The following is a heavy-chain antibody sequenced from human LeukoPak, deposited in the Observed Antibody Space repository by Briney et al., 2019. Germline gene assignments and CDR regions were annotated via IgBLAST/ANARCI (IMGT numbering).Heavy chain of an antibody. CDR1: GGSISSGSYY. Sequence: MTSQTLSLTCTVSGGSISSGSYYWSWIRQPAGKGLEWIGRIYTSGSTNYNPSLKSRVTISVDTSKNQFSLKLSSVTAADTAVYYCARGRGVVVPAARSGGSYRNYYYYMDVWGKGTTVTVSS. CDR2: IYTSGST. V-gene: IGHV4-61*02. D-gene: IGHD2-2*01. J-gene: IGHJ6*03. CDR3: ARGRGVVVPAARSGGSYRNYYYYMDV.